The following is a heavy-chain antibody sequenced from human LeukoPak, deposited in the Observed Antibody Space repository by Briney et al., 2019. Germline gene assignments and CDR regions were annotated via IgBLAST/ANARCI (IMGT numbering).Heavy chain of an antibody. CDR2: IYPGDSDT. J-gene: IGHJ4*02. CDR3: ARRRYDFWSGYYSFDY. D-gene: IGHD3-3*01. CDR1: GYSFTSYW. Sequence: GESLKISCKGSGYSFTSYWIGWVRQMPGEGLEWMGIIYPGDSDTRYSPSFQGQVTISADKSISTAYLQWSSLKASDTAMYYCARRRYDFWSGYYSFDYWGQGTLVTVSS. V-gene: IGHV5-51*01.